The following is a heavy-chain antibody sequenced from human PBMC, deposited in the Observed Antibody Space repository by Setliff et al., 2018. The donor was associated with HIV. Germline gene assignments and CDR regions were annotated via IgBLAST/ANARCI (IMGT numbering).Heavy chain of an antibody. CDR3: TRRSTGGYYDY. CDR1: GFSFTTVGVG. J-gene: IGHJ4*02. V-gene: IGHV2-70*12. Sequence: SGPTLVNPTQTLTLTCTFSGFSFTTVGVGVAWIRQPPGKALEWLARIDWDDDKYYSTSLMTRLTISKDTSKNQVVLIMTNMNPVDTATYYCTRRSTGGYYDYWGQGTLVTVSS. D-gene: IGHD3-22*01. CDR2: IDWDDDK.